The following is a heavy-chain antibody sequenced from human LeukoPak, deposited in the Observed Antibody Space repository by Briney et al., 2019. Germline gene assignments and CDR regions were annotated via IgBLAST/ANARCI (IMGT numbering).Heavy chain of an antibody. CDR1: GYTFTGYY. V-gene: IGHV1-2*02. D-gene: IGHD5-18*01. CDR3: ATGGGIQLWPYPEYYFDY. J-gene: IGHJ4*02. Sequence: GASVKVSCKASGYTFTGYYMHWVRQAPGQGLEWMGWINPNSGGTNYAQKFQGRVTMTRDTSISTAYMELSRLRSDDTAVYYCATGGGIQLWPYPEYYFDYWAREPWSPSPQ. CDR2: INPNSGGT.